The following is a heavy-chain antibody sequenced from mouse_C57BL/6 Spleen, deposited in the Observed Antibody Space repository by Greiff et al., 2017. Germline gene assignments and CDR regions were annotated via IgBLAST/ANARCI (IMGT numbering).Heavy chain of an antibody. CDR1: GYTFTSYW. CDR2: IYPGSGST. Sequence: QVQLKQPGAELVKPGASVKMSCKASGYTFTSYWITWVKQRPGQGLEWIGDIYPGSGSTNYNEKFKSKATLTVDTSSSTAYMQLSSLTSEDSAVYYCATPFTTVVATDYWGQGTTLTVSS. J-gene: IGHJ2*01. V-gene: IGHV1-55*01. D-gene: IGHD1-1*01. CDR3: ATPFTTVVATDY.